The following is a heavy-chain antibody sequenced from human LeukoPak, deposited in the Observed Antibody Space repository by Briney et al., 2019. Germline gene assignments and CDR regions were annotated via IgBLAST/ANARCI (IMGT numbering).Heavy chain of an antibody. J-gene: IGHJ4*02. V-gene: IGHV1-2*02. CDR3: ARGKNIEVTTMSGGGDY. D-gene: IGHD5-24*01. Sequence: ASVKVSCKASGYTFTDYYMHWVRQAPGQGLEWMGWLNPNSGDTNYAQKFQGRVSMTRDTSISTAYMDLSDLRSDDTAVYYCARGKNIEVTTMSGGGDYRGQGTLVTVSS. CDR1: GYTFTDYY. CDR2: LNPNSGDT.